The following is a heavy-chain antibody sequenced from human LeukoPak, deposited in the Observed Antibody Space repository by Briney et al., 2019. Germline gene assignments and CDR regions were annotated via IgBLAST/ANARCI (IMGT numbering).Heavy chain of an antibody. CDR2: IYSGGST. Sequence: GGSLRLSCAASGFTVSSNYMSWVRQAPGKGLEWVSVIYSGGSTYYADSVKGRFTISRDNSKNTLYLQMNSLRAEDTAVYYCARGTGYTYAFTGRERTKSRLDYWGQGTLVTVSS. V-gene: IGHV3-53*05. J-gene: IGHJ4*02. D-gene: IGHD5-18*01. CDR1: GFTVSSNY. CDR3: ARGTGYTYAFTGRERTKSRLDY.